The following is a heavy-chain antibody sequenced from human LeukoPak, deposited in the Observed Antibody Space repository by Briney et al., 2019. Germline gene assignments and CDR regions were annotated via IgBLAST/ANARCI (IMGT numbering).Heavy chain of an antibody. Sequence: SVKVSCKASGYTFTSYYMHWVRQAPGQGLEWMGIINPSGGSTSYAQKFQGRVTMTRDMSTSTVYMELSSLRSEDTAVYYCARQTYYYDSSGYSLFDYWGQGTLVTVSS. CDR1: GYTFTSYY. CDR2: INPSGGST. J-gene: IGHJ4*02. CDR3: ARQTYYYDSSGYSLFDY. D-gene: IGHD3-22*01. V-gene: IGHV1-46*01.